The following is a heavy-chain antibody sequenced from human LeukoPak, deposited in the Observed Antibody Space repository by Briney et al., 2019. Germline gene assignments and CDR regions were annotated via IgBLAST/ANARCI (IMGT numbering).Heavy chain of an antibody. CDR3: ARVPYYDSSGYFDY. D-gene: IGHD3-22*01. J-gene: IGHJ4*02. CDR2: FYYSGST. V-gene: IGHV4-39*01. CDR1: GGSISSSNYY. Sequence: SETLSLTCTVSGGSISSSNYYWGWIRQPPGKGLEWIGSFYYSGSTYYNPSRKSRVTISVDTSKNQFSLNLRSVTAADTAVYYCARVPYYDSSGYFDYWGQGTLVTVSS.